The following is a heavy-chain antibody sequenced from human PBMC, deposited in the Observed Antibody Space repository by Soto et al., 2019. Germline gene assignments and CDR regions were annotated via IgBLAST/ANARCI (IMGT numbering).Heavy chain of an antibody. D-gene: IGHD3-9*01. J-gene: IGHJ4*02. CDR2: ISGSGDST. CDR1: GFTFSSYP. V-gene: IGHV3-23*01. CDR3: AKRRRLVSTHY. Sequence: GGSLRLSCAASGFTFSSYPMTWVRQAPGKGLEWVSAISGSGDSTYNADSVKGRFTISRDNSKNTLYLQMNSLRAEDTAVYYCAKRRRLVSTHYRGPGTLVTLSS.